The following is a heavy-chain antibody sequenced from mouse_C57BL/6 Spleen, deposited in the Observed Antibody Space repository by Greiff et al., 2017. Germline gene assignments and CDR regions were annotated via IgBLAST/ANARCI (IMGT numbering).Heavy chain of an antibody. CDR2: IHPKSGST. J-gene: IGHJ4*01. V-gene: IGHV1-64*01. D-gene: IGHD1-1*01. CDR1: GYTFTSYW. CDR3: ARYYYYGNAMDY. Sequence: VQLQQSGAELVKPGASVKLSCKASGYTFTSYWMHWVKQRPGQGLEWIGMIHPKSGSTNYNEKFKGKATLTVDKSASTAYMQLSSLTSEDSAVYYCARYYYYGNAMDYWGQGTSVTVSS.